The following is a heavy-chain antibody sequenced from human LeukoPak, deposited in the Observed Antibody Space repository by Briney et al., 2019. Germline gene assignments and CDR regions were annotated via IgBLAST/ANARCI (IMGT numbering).Heavy chain of an antibody. CDR1: GFTFSSYE. CDR3: AKEAHYDILTGIDY. Sequence: PGGSLRLSCAASGFTFSSYEMNWVRQAPGKGLEWVSYISSSGSTIYYADSVKGRFTISRDNSKNTLYLQMNSLRAEDTAVYYCAKEAHYDILTGIDYWGQGTLVTVSS. V-gene: IGHV3-48*03. CDR2: ISSSGSTI. D-gene: IGHD3-9*01. J-gene: IGHJ4*02.